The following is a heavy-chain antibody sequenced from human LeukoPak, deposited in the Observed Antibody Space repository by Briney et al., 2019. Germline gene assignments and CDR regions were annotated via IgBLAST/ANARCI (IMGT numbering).Heavy chain of an antibody. Sequence: GASVKVSCKASGGTFSSYAISWVRQAPGQGLEWMGGIIPIFGTANYAQKFQGRVTITADESTSTAYMELSSLRSEDTAVYYCASGVYYDILTGYYGPFDYWGQGTLVTVSS. CDR1: GGTFSSYA. D-gene: IGHD3-9*01. CDR2: IIPIFGTA. CDR3: ASGVYYDILTGYYGPFDY. J-gene: IGHJ4*02. V-gene: IGHV1-69*13.